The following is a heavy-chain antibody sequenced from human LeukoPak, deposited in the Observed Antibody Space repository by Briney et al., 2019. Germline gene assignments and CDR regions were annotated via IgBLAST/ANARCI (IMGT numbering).Heavy chain of an antibody. J-gene: IGHJ4*02. CDR2: ISYDGSNK. CDR3: ARDPYSGLFDY. Sequence: GRSLRLSCAASGFTFSSYAMHWVRQAPGKGLEWVAVISYDGSNKYYADSVKGRFTISRDNSKNTLYLQMNSLRAEDTAVYYCARDPYSGLFDYWGQGALVTVSS. V-gene: IGHV3-30-3*01. CDR1: GFTFSSYA. D-gene: IGHD4-11*01.